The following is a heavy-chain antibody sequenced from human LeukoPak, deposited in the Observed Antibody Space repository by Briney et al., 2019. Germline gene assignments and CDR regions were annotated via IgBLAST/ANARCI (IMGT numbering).Heavy chain of an antibody. D-gene: IGHD3-22*01. Sequence: PGGSLRLSCAASGFTFSSYAMSWVRQAPGEGVEWVSAISGSGGSTYYADSVKGRFTISRDNSKNTLYLQMNSLRAEDTAVYYCAKDRSWDSSGYYYARVYNWFDPWGQGTLVTVSS. J-gene: IGHJ5*02. V-gene: IGHV3-23*01. CDR3: AKDRSWDSSGYYYARVYNWFDP. CDR1: GFTFSSYA. CDR2: ISGSGGST.